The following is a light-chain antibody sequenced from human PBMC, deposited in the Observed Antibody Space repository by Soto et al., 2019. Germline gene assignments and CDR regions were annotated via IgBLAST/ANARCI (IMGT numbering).Light chain of an antibody. CDR3: QQYGSSHMYT. Sequence: DIVVTQSPGTLSLSPGERATLSCRASQSLSGNYLAWYQQRPGQPPRLLIYGASSRATGIPDRFSGSGSGTDFTLTISRLEPEDFAVYICQQYGSSHMYTFGQVTKLEIK. V-gene: IGKV3-20*01. CDR2: GAS. CDR1: QSLSGNY. J-gene: IGKJ2*01.